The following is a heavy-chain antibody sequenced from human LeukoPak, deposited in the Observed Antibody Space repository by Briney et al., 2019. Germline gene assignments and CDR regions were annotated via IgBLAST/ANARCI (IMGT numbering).Heavy chain of an antibody. CDR3: ARPPRPYSSSGAFDI. CDR2: SSYSGST. CDR1: GGSIGTNY. V-gene: IGHV4-59*08. Sequence: SETLSLTCSVSGGSIGTNYWSWIRQVPGKGLEWIGYSSYSGSTNYNPSLKSRVTISVDTSKNQFSLKLSSVTAADTAVYYCARPPRPYSSSGAFDIWGQGTMVTVSS. D-gene: IGHD6-6*01. J-gene: IGHJ3*02.